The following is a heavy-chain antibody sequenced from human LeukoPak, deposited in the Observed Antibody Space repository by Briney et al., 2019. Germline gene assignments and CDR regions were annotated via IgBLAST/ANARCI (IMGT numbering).Heavy chain of an antibody. CDR2: IGGRGGST. CDR3: GKEGGA. CDR1: GFRFSDFT. D-gene: IGHD3-16*01. V-gene: IGHV3-23*01. Sequence: SGGSLRLSCAASGFRFSDFTMTWVRQAPGKGPEWVSAIGGRGGSTYYADSVGGRFTISRDNSKDMVYLQMNSLKVEDTATYYCGKEGGAWGQGTKVTVSS. J-gene: IGHJ5*02.